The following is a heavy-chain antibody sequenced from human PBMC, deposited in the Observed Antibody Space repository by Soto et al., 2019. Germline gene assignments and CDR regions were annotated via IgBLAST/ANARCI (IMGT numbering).Heavy chain of an antibody. CDR2: IRWKSGSI. D-gene: IGHD2-2*01. J-gene: IGHJ4*02. CDR1: GFGLDDYA. Sequence: VQVVESGGDLVQPGRSLRLSCAASGFGLDDYAIHWVRQVPGKGLEWGSGIRWKSGSIGYADSVKGRFTVSRDNAKNSLYLQMNSLRPEDTAVYYCGKVCSNKTCSLDHWGQGTLVTVSS. CDR3: GKVCSNKTCSLDH. V-gene: IGHV3-9*01.